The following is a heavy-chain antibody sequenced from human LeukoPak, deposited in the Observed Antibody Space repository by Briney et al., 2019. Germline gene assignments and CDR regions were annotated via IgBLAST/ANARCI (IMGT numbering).Heavy chain of an antibody. J-gene: IGHJ5*02. CDR1: GYTFTSYA. D-gene: IGHD2-2*01. CDR2: INAGNGNT. Sequence: ASVKVSCKASGYTFTSYAMHWVRQAPGQRLEWMGWINAGNGNTKYSQKFQGRVTITRDTSASTAYMELSSLRSEDTAVYYCARFANIAVVPAAVNWFDPWGQGTLVTVSS. V-gene: IGHV1-3*01. CDR3: ARFANIAVVPAAVNWFDP.